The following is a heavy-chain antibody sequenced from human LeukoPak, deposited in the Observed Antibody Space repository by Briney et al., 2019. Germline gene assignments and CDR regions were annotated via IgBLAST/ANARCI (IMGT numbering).Heavy chain of an antibody. CDR3: ARHGIGGHFDY. Sequence: SETLSLTCTVSGGSISSYYWSWIRQPPGKGLEWIGYIYYSGSTNYNPSLKSRVTISVDTSKNQFSLKLSSVTAADTAVYYCARHGIGGHFDYWGQGTLVTVSS. CDR1: GGSISSYY. D-gene: IGHD2-21*01. V-gene: IGHV4-59*08. J-gene: IGHJ4*02. CDR2: IYYSGST.